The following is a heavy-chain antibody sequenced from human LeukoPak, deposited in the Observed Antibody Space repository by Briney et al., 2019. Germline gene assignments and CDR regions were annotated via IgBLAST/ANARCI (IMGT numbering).Heavy chain of an antibody. Sequence: GGSLRLSCAASGFTFSSYAMSWVRQAPGEGLEWVSAISGSGGSTYYADSVKGRFTISRDNSKNTLYLQMNSLRAEDTAVYYCAKDPLNYDILTNRFDYWGQGTLVTVSS. J-gene: IGHJ4*02. D-gene: IGHD3-9*01. CDR3: AKDPLNYDILTNRFDY. CDR1: GFTFSSYA. V-gene: IGHV3-23*01. CDR2: ISGSGGST.